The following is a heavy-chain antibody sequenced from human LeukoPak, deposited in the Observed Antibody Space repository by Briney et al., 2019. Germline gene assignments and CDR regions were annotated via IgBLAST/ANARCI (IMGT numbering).Heavy chain of an antibody. J-gene: IGHJ5*02. Sequence: PSETLSLTCAVYIDSFSNYHWNWIRQTPSKGLEWIGEVNEVGGTNIGPSLRNRVILSVDTSKNQFFLKLISVTVADTAVYYCARGQGATVPQVGKNWFDPWGQGTRVTVSS. CDR1: IDSFSNYH. D-gene: IGHD1-26*01. V-gene: IGHV4-34*01. CDR2: VNEVGGT. CDR3: ARGQGATVPQVGKNWFDP.